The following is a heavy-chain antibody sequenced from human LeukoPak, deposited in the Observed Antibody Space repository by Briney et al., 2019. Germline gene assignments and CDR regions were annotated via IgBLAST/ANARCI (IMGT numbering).Heavy chain of an antibody. J-gene: IGHJ4*02. CDR3: ASDLSYYDSSGSRDY. V-gene: IGHV1-2*06. CDR2: INPNSGGT. Sequence: ASVKVSCKASGYTFTGYYMHWVRQAPGQGLEWMGRINPNSGGTNYAQKFQGRVTMTRDTSISTAYMELGRLRSDDTAVYYCASDLSYYDSSGSRDYWGQGTLVTVSS. CDR1: GYTFTGYY. D-gene: IGHD3-22*01.